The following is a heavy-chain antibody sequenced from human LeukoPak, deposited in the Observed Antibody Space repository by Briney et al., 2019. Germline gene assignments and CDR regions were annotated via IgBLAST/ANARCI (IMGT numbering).Heavy chain of an antibody. V-gene: IGHV1-8*01. CDR2: MNPNSGNT. J-gene: IGHJ6*02. CDR1: GYTFTSYD. Sequence: ASVTVSCKASGYTFTSYDINWVRQATGQGLEWMGWMNPNSGNTGYAQKFQGRVTMTRNTSISTAYMELSSLRSEDTAVYYCARVPPLYYYYYGMDVWGQGTTVTVSS. CDR3: ARVPPLYYYYYGMDV.